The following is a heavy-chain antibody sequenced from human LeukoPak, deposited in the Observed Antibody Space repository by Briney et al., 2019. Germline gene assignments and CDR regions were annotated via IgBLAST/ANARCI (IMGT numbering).Heavy chain of an antibody. D-gene: IGHD6-13*01. Sequence: SETLSLTCAVYGGSFNGYYWSWIRQPPGKGLEWIGEINHSGSTNYNPSLKSRVTISVDTSKNQFSLKLSSVTAADTAVYYCARRSTYSSSWYWYFDLWGRGTLVTVSS. CDR2: INHSGST. J-gene: IGHJ2*01. V-gene: IGHV4-34*01. CDR1: GGSFNGYY. CDR3: ARRSTYSSSWYWYFDL.